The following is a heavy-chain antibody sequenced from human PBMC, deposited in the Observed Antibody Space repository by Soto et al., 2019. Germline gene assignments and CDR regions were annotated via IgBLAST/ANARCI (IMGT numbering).Heavy chain of an antibody. CDR3: ARGYCSGGNCYSGMDV. J-gene: IGHJ6*02. D-gene: IGHD2-15*01. V-gene: IGHV1-69*13. CDR1: GGTFSTHA. Sequence: SVKVSCRASGGTFSTHAIIWVRQAPGHGLEWMGGIIPISGTTYYTQKFQGRVTITADEPTSTAFMELSSLKSDDTAVFYCARGYCSGGNCYSGMDVWGQGTMVTVSS. CDR2: IIPISGTT.